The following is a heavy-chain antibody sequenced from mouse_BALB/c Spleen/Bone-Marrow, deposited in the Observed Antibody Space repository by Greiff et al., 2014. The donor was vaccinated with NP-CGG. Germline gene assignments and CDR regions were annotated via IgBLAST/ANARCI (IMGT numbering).Heavy chain of an antibody. CDR1: GFNIKDTY. CDR3: AHDAPFAY. Sequence: EVQLQPSGAELVKPGASVKLSCTTSGFNIKDTYIHWVKQRPEQGLEWIGRIDPANGHTKYDPEFQGKATITADTSSNTAYLRLSSLTSEDTAVYSCAHDAPFAYWGQGTLVTVSA. CDR2: IDPANGHT. D-gene: IGHD2-3*01. V-gene: IGHV14-3*02. J-gene: IGHJ3*01.